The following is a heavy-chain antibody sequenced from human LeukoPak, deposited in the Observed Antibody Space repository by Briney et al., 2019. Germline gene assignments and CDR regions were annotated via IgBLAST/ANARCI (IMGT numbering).Heavy chain of an antibody. V-gene: IGHV3-30*02. D-gene: IGHD1/OR15-1a*01. Sequence: GGSLRLSCEASGFTFSSYGMHWVRQAPGKGPEWVAFIRYDGSSKFYADSVKARFTISRDNSENTVYLQMNGLRAEDTALYYCARDGKQHLARFYFDCWGQGALVTVSS. CDR1: GFTFSSYG. CDR3: ARDGKQHLARFYFDC. J-gene: IGHJ4*02. CDR2: IRYDGSSK.